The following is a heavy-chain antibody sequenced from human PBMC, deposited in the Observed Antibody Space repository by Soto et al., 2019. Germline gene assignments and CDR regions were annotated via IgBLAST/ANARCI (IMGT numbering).Heavy chain of an antibody. V-gene: IGHV1-69*13. CDR3: ARGLGSSWYREESWFDP. J-gene: IGHJ5*02. CDR2: IIPIFGTA. Sequence: GASVKVSCKASGGTFSSYAISWVRQAPGQGLEWMGGIIPIFGTANYAQKFQGRVTITADESTSTAYMELSSLRSEDTAVYYCARGLGSSWYREESWFDPWGQGTLVTVSS. D-gene: IGHD6-13*01. CDR1: GGTFSSYA.